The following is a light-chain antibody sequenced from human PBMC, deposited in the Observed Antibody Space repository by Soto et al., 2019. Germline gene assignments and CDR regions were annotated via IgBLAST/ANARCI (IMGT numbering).Light chain of an antibody. CDR2: DES. Sequence: DIQMTRSPSSLAASVGDRVTITCQASQDISNHLNWYQQKTGKAPKILIYDESNLETGVPSRFSGSGSGTDFNVTISRLQPEDFATYSCQKYYNLPITFGQGTRLEIK. CDR1: QDISNH. CDR3: QKYYNLPIT. V-gene: IGKV1-33*01. J-gene: IGKJ5*01.